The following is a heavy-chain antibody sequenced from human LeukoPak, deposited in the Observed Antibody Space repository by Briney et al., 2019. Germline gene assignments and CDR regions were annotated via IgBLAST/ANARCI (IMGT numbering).Heavy chain of an antibody. V-gene: IGHV3-30*19. Sequence: QAGGSLRLSCAASGFTFSSYGMHWVRQAPGKGLEWVAVISNDGNNEYYADSVKGRFTLSRDNSKNTLYLQMNSLRAEDTAVYYCAGDGQLLRYFDWLPGGRLDYWGQGTLVTVSS. D-gene: IGHD3-9*01. CDR1: GFTFSSYG. J-gene: IGHJ4*02. CDR2: ISNDGNNE. CDR3: AGDGQLLRYFDWLPGGRLDY.